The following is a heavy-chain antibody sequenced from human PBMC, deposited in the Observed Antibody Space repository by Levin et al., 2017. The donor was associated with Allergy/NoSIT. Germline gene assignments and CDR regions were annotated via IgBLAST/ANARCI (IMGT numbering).Heavy chain of an antibody. D-gene: IGHD3-9*01. V-gene: IGHV1-46*01. CDR2: INPSGGST. J-gene: IGHJ3*02. Sequence: ASVKVSCKASGYTFTSYYMHWVRQAPGQGLEWMGIINPSGGSTSYAQKFQGRVTMTRDTSTSTVYMELSSLRSEDTAVYYCARSIYDILTGSYAFDIWGQGTMVTVSS. CDR1: GYTFTSYY. CDR3: ARSIYDILTGSYAFDI.